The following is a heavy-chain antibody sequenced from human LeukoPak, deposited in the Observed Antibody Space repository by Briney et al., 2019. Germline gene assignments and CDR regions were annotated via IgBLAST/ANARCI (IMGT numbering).Heavy chain of an antibody. CDR1: GFTFSSYA. CDR3: ARVHVLLWFGEFSD. V-gene: IGHV3-30-3*01. CDR2: ISYDGSNK. J-gene: IGHJ4*02. D-gene: IGHD3-10*01. Sequence: PGGSLRLSCAASGFTFSSYAMSWVRQAPGKGLEWVAVISYDGSNKYYADSVKGRFTISRDNSKNTLYLQMNSLRAEDTAVYYCARVHVLLWFGEFSDWGQGTLVTVSS.